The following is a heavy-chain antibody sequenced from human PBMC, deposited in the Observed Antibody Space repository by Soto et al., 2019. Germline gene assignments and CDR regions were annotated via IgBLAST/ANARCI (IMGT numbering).Heavy chain of an antibody. V-gene: IGHV3-7*03. J-gene: IGHJ4*02. CDR3: ARDGNFYDTSGYYSR. Sequence: GGSLRLSCAASGFTFSSYWMNWVRQAPGKGLEWVANIKQDGREKYYVDSVKGRFTVSRDNAKKSLYLQMSSLRAEDSAVYYCARDGNFYDTSGYYSRWGQGTLVTVSS. D-gene: IGHD3-22*01. CDR2: IKQDGREK. CDR1: GFTFSSYW.